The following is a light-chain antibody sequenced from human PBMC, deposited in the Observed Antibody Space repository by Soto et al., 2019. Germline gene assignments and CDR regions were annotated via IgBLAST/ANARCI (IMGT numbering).Light chain of an antibody. J-gene: IGKJ1*01. Sequence: EIVLTQSPGTLSLSPGERATLSCRASQSVSSNYLAWYQQKPGQAPRLLIYGASSRATGIPDRFGGSGSGTDFSLTISRLEPEDFAVYYCQQYGRSPGTFGQGTKVEIK. CDR3: QQYGRSPGT. CDR1: QSVSSNY. CDR2: GAS. V-gene: IGKV3-20*01.